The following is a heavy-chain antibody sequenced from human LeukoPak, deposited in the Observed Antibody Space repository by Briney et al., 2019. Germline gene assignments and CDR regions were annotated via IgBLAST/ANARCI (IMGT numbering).Heavy chain of an antibody. D-gene: IGHD3-10*01. V-gene: IGHV3-9*01. CDR1: GFTFDDYA. J-gene: IGHJ6*03. CDR3: AKGGDGSGSYYSYYYYMDV. Sequence: GGSLRLSCAASGFTFDDYAMHWVRQAPGKGLEWVSGISWNSGSIGYADSVKGRFTISRDNAKNSLYLQMNSLRAEDTALYYCAKGGDGSGSYYSYYYYMDVWGKGTTVTISS. CDR2: ISWNSGSI.